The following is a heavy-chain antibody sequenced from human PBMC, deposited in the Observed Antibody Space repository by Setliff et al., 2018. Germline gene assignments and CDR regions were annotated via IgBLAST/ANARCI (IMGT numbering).Heavy chain of an antibody. CDR1: GYSIRNGYY. D-gene: IGHD6-19*01. J-gene: IGHJ6*02. Sequence: SGYSIRNGYYWAWIRQPPGKGLEWIGSIYHGGTTYYSPSLKTRVTMSVDPSKNQFSLHLSSVTAADTAVYYCARLLAGTGGFFYYGVDVWGQGTTVTV. CDR3: ARLLAGTGGFFYYGVDV. CDR2: IYHGGTT. V-gene: IGHV4-38-2*01.